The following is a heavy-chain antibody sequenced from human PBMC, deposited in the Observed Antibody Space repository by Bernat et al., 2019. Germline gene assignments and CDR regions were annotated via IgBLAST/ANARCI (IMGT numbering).Heavy chain of an antibody. CDR2: ARNKANSHTT. CDR1: GFTFSDHY. D-gene: IGHD2-15*01. CDR3: VRSQYCGDSSCYRYFDY. V-gene: IGHV3-72*01. J-gene: IGHJ4*02. Sequence: EVQLVESGGGLVQPGGSLRLSCAASGFTFSDHYMDWVRQAPGKGLEWVGRARNKANSHTTEYAASVKGRFTISRDDSDNSLYLQMNSLKTEDTAVYYCVRSQYCGDSSCYRYFDYWGQGTLVTVSS.